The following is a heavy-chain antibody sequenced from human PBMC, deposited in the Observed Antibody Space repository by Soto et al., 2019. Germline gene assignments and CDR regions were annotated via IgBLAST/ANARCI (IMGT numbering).Heavy chain of an antibody. CDR2: ISANGGST. J-gene: IGHJ4*02. CDR3: ANGGTGECDLDN. D-gene: IGHD7-27*01. V-gene: IGHV3-23*01. CDR1: GFTFSSYA. Sequence: EVQLLESGGGLVQPGGSLRLSCVASGFTFSSYAMSWVRQAPGKGLEWVSAISANGGSTYYADSVKGRFTISRDNSKNTLYLNMHSLRAADMALYYCANGGTGECDLDNWGQGTLVTVSS.